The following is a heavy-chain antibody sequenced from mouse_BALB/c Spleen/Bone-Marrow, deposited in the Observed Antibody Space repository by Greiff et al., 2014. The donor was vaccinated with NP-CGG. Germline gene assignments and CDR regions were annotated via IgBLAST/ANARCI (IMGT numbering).Heavy chain of an antibody. CDR3: ARLTSVVPYDY. Sequence: VKLVESGAELAKPGASVKMSCKASGFTITSYWMHWVKQRPGQGLEWIGYINPSTGYTEYNQKFKDKATLTADKSSSTAYMQLSSLPSEDSTVYYCARLTSVVPYDYWGQGTTLTVSS. D-gene: IGHD1-1*01. V-gene: IGHV1-7*01. CDR1: GFTITSYW. CDR2: INPSTGYT. J-gene: IGHJ2*01.